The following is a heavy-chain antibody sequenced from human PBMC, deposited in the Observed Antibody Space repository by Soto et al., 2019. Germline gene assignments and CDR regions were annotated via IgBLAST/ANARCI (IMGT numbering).Heavy chain of an antibody. CDR1: GFTFSSYW. Sequence: EAQLVESGGGLVQPGGSLRLSCAASGFTFSSYWMSWVRQAPGKGLEWVANIKQDGNEESYVDSVKGRFTISRDNTKNSLFLQMNSLRAEDTAVYYCASWGFIVATNWYFDLWGRGTLVIVSS. CDR2: IKQDGNEE. V-gene: IGHV3-7*01. CDR3: ASWGFIVATNWYFDL. D-gene: IGHD5-12*01. J-gene: IGHJ2*01.